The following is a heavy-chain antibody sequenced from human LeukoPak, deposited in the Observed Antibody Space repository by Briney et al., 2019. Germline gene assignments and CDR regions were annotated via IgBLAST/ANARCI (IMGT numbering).Heavy chain of an antibody. J-gene: IGHJ5*02. CDR1: GGTFSSYG. Sequence: SVKVSCKASGGTFSSYGINWVRQAPGQGLEWMGGIIPIFGTANYAQKFQGRVTITADESTSTAYMEVSSLRSEDTAVYYCARGYDILTGPPEINWSDPWGQGALVTVSS. CDR3: ARGYDILTGPPEINWSDP. CDR2: IIPIFGTA. D-gene: IGHD3-9*01. V-gene: IGHV1-69*01.